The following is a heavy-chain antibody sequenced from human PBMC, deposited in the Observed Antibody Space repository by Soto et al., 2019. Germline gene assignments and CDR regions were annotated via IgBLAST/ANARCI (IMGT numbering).Heavy chain of an antibody. CDR1: GFTFSSYS. J-gene: IGHJ3*02. CDR2: ISSSSSTI. D-gene: IGHD3-22*01. CDR3: ARGGTYSSSWSLYYYDSSGPDGAFDI. Sequence: GGSLRLSCAASGFTFSSYSMNWVRQAPGKGLEWVSYISSSSSTIYYADSVKGRFTISRDNAKNSLYLQMNSLRDEDTAVYYCARGGTYSSSWSLYYYDSSGPDGAFDIWGQGTMVTVSS. V-gene: IGHV3-48*02.